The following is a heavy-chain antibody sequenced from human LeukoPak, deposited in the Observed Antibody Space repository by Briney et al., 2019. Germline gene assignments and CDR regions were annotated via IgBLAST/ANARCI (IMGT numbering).Heavy chain of an antibody. CDR2: INPNSGGT. Sequence: ASVKVSCKASGGTFSSYTISWVRQAPGQGLEWMGWINPNSGGTNYAQKFQGRVTMTRDTSISTAYMELSRLRSDDTAVYYCARESYAYWGQGTLVTVSS. CDR3: ARESYAY. V-gene: IGHV1-2*02. D-gene: IGHD4-17*01. J-gene: IGHJ4*02. CDR1: GGTFSSYT.